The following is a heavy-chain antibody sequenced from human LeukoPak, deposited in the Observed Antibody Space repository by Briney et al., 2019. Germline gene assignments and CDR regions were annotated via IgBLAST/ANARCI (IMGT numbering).Heavy chain of an antibody. Sequence: GGSLRLSCSASGFTFSSYAMTWVRQAQGKGLEWVSDISDSGDSTYYADSVKGRFSISRDNSKNTLYLQMNSLRAEDTAVYYCAKRGANNGWYVDYYYMDVWGKGTTVTVSS. V-gene: IGHV3-23*01. CDR2: ISDSGDST. J-gene: IGHJ6*03. CDR1: GFTFSSYA. CDR3: AKRGANNGWYVDYYYMDV. D-gene: IGHD6-19*01.